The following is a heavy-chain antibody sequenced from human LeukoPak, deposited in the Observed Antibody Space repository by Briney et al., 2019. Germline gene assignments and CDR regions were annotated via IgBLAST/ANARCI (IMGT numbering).Heavy chain of an antibody. CDR2: IIPMSGVT. CDR1: GGTFSNYV. J-gene: IGHJ5*02. D-gene: IGHD3-22*01. Sequence: SVKVSCKASGGTFSNYVITWVRQAPGQGLEWMGRIIPMSGVTNYAQRFQGRVTITADKSRTTAYMELSGLSSEDTAMYYCARVQGYYDSSDSYFWLDPWGHGTLVTVSS. CDR3: ARVQGYYDSSDSYFWLDP. V-gene: IGHV1-69*04.